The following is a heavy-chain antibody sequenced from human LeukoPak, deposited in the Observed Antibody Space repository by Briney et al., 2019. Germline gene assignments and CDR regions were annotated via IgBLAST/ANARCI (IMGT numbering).Heavy chain of an antibody. Sequence: SEKVSCKASGGTFSSYAISWVRQAPGQGLEWMGGIIPIFGTANYAQKFQGRVTITRDTSASTAYMELSSLRSEDTAVYYCARRQLVRDAFDIWGQGTMVTVSS. CDR2: IIPIFGTA. CDR1: GGTFSSYA. J-gene: IGHJ3*02. D-gene: IGHD6-13*01. V-gene: IGHV1-69*05. CDR3: ARRQLVRDAFDI.